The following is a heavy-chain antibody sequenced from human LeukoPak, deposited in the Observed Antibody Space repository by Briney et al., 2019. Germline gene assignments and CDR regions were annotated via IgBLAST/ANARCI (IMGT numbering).Heavy chain of an antibody. D-gene: IGHD3-10*01. V-gene: IGHV4-61*01. CDR2: IYYSGST. CDR1: GGSVSSGSYY. Sequence: SETLSLTCTVSGGSVSSGSYYWGWIRQPPGKGLEWIGYIYYSGSTNYNPSLKSRVTISVGTSKNQFSLKLSSVTAADTAVYYCARDPGDGSGLYYWGQGTLVTVSS. J-gene: IGHJ4*02. CDR3: ARDPGDGSGLYY.